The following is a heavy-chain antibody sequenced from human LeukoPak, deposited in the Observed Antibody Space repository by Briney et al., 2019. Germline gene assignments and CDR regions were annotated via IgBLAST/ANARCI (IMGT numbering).Heavy chain of an antibody. V-gene: IGHV1-8*01. CDR2: MNPNSGTT. J-gene: IGHJ5*02. D-gene: IGHD5-18*01. Sequence: GASVKVSCKASGYTFTSYDINWVRQATGQGLEWMGWMNPNSGTTGYAQKFQGRVTMTRNTSISTAYMELSSLRSDDTAVYYCARDRGIQLRRKGDWFDPWGQGTLVTVSS. CDR1: GYTFTSYD. CDR3: ARDRGIQLRRKGDWFDP.